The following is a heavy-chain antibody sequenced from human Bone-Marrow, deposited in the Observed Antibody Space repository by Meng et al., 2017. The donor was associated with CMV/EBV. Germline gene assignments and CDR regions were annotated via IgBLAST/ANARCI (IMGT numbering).Heavy chain of an antibody. CDR3: TGTYYFDSGGFSLPY. D-gene: IGHD3-22*01. J-gene: IGHJ4*02. Sequence: GGSLRLSCAASGFTFGDYAMSWGRQAPGKGLEWVGFIRSKAYGGTTQYAASVKGRFTISRDDSKCIAYLQMNTLKTEDTAVYYCTGTYYFDSGGFSLPYWDQGTVVPVSS. V-gene: IGHV3-49*04. CDR2: IRSKAYGGTT. CDR1: GFTFGDYA.